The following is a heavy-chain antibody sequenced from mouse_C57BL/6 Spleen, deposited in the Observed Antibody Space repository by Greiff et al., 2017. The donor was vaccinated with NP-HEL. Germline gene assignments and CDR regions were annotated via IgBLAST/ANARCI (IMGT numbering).Heavy chain of an antibody. CDR1: GYTFTSYW. CDR3: ALDPFAY. CDR2: IDPSDSET. J-gene: IGHJ3*01. V-gene: IGHV1-52*01. Sequence: QVQLKQPGAELVRPGSSVKLSCKASGYTFTSYWMHWVKQRPIQGLEWIGNIDPSDSETHYNQNFKDKATFTVDKSSSTAYLQLSSLTSEDSAVYYCALDPFAYWGQGTLVTVSA.